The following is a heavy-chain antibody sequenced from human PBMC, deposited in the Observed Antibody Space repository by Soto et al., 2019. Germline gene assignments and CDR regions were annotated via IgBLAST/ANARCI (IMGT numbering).Heavy chain of an antibody. D-gene: IGHD2-15*01. CDR1: GFTFTSSA. J-gene: IGHJ6*02. V-gene: IGHV1-58*01. CDR2: IVVGSGNT. Sequence: SVKVSCKASGFTFTSSAVQWVRQARGQRLEWIGWIVVGSGNTNYAQKFQERVTITRDMSTSTAYMELSSLRSEDTAVYYCAAASGGVVAAYYYYGMDGWGQGTTVNVSS. CDR3: AAASGGVVAAYYYYGMDG.